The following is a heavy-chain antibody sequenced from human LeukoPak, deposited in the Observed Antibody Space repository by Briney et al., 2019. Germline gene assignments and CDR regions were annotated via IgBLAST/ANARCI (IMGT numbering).Heavy chain of an antibody. Sequence: SETLSLTCTVSGGSISSYYWSWIRQPPGKGLEWIGYIYYSGSTSYNPSLKSRVTISVDTSKKQFSLKLSSVTAADTAFYYCARYIVSYPHDAFDIWGQGTLVTVSS. J-gene: IGHJ3*02. V-gene: IGHV4-59*01. CDR1: GGSISSYY. CDR3: ARYIVSYPHDAFDI. D-gene: IGHD1-26*01. CDR2: IYYSGST.